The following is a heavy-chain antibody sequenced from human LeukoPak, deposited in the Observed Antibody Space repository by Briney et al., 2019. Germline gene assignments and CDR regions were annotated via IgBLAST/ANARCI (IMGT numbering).Heavy chain of an antibody. CDR1: GYTFTSYD. CDR3: ARYDFWSGYWFDP. CDR2: MNPNSGNT. Sequence: ASVKVSCKASGYTFTSYDINWVRQATGQGLEWMGWMNPNSGNTGYAQKFQGRVTITRNTSISTAYMELSSLGSVDTAVYYCARYDFWSGYWFDPWGQGTLVTVSS. J-gene: IGHJ5*02. D-gene: IGHD3-3*01. V-gene: IGHV1-8*03.